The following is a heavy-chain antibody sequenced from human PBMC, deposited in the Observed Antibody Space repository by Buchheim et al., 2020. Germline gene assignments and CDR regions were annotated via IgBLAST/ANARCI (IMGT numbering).Heavy chain of an antibody. CDR1: GGSTSSSSYY. CDR3: ARDTYYDFWSGSNGTFDY. Sequence: QLQLQESGPGLVKPSETLSLTCTVSGGSTSSSSYYWGWIRQPPGKGLEWIGSIYYSGSTYYSPSLKSRVTMSVDTSKNQFSLKVSSVTAADTAVYFCARDTYYDFWSGSNGTFDYWGQGTL. J-gene: IGHJ4*02. V-gene: IGHV4-39*07. CDR2: IYYSGST. D-gene: IGHD3-3*01.